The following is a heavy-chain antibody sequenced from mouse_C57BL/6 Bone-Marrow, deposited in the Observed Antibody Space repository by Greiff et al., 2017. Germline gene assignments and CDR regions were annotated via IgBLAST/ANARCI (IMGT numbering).Heavy chain of an antibody. J-gene: IGHJ3*01. Sequence: VQLQQSGPGLVQPSQSLSITCTVSGFSLTSYGVHWVRQSPGKGLEWLGVIWSGGSTDYNAAFISRLSISKDNYKSQVFVKMNSLQDDDTAIYYCARRTGTWFAYWGQGTLVTVSA. CDR2: IWSGGST. CDR3: ARRTGTWFAY. CDR1: GFSLTSYG. D-gene: IGHD4-1*01. V-gene: IGHV2-2*01.